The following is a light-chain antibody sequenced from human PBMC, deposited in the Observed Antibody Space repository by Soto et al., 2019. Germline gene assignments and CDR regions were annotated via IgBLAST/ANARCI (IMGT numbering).Light chain of an antibody. CDR2: SNN. CDR1: SSNIGSNT. J-gene: IGLJ1*01. Sequence: SVVRQPRTASGSRGPTDHNSCSGSSSNIGSNTVNWYQQLPGTAPKLLIYSNNQRPSGVPDRFSGSKSGTSASLAISGLQSEDETDYYCAAWDDSLNGYVFGTGTKVTVL. CDR3: AAWDDSLNGYV. V-gene: IGLV1-44*01.